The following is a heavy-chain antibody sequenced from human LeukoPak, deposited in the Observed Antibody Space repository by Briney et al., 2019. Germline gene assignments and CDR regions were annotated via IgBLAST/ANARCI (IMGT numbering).Heavy chain of an antibody. V-gene: IGHV1-2*04. Sequence: AASVKVSCKASGYTFTGYYMHWVRQAPGQGLEWMGWINPNSGGTYYAQKFQGWVTMTRDTSISTAYMELSRLRSDDTAVYYCAREGGYYYDSSGYFDYWGQGTLVTVSS. D-gene: IGHD3-22*01. CDR3: AREGGYYYDSSGYFDY. CDR1: GYTFTGYY. J-gene: IGHJ4*02. CDR2: INPNSGGT.